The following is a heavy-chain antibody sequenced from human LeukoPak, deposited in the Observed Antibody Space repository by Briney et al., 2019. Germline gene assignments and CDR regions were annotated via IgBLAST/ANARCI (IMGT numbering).Heavy chain of an antibody. J-gene: IGHJ6*02. D-gene: IGHD2-15*01. Sequence: SETLSLTCTVYGGSFSGYYWSWIHQPPGKGLEWIGEINHSGSTNYNPSLKSRVTISVDTSKNQFSLKLSSVTASDTAMYYCARHGLEGCRGGRCYTSFHYYGMDVWGQGTTVIVSS. CDR1: GGSFSGYY. CDR3: ARHGLEGCRGGRCYTSFHYYGMDV. V-gene: IGHV4-34*01. CDR2: INHSGST.